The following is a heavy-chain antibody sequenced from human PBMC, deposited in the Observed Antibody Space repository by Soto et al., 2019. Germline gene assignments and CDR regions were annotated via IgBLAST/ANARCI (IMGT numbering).Heavy chain of an antibody. V-gene: IGHV4-30-4*01. D-gene: IGHD3-22*01. Sequence: QVQLQESGPGLVKPSQTLSLTCTVSGGSISSGDYYWSWIRQPPGKGLEWIGYIYYSGSTYYNPSLKSRVTISVDTSKNQFSLKLSSVTAADTAVYYCARGGVVTIYYYYYYGMDVWGQGTTVTVSS. J-gene: IGHJ6*02. CDR2: IYYSGST. CDR3: ARGGVVTIYYYYYYGMDV. CDR1: GGSISSGDYY.